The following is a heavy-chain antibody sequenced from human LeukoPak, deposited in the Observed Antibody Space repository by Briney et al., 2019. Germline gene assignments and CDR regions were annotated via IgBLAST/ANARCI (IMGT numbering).Heavy chain of an antibody. CDR2: ISSSSSYI. CDR3: ARVSVAYTVLDAFDI. J-gene: IGHJ3*02. D-gene: IGHD6-19*01. Sequence: PGGSLRLSCAASGFTFSDYYMSWIRQAPGKGLEWVSSISSSSSYIYYADSVKGRFTISRDNAKNSLYLQMNSLRAEDTAVYYCARVSVAYTVLDAFDIWGQGTMVTVSS. V-gene: IGHV3-11*06. CDR1: GFTFSDYY.